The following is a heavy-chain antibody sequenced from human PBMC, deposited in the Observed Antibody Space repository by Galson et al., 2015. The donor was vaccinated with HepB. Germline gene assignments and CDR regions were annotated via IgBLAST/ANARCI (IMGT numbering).Heavy chain of an antibody. Sequence: QSGAEVKKPGESLKLSCKTSGYSFTTYWIAWVRQMPGTGLEWMGLISPGDSNTRYSPSFQGQVTISADKSISTAYLQWSSLKASGTAMYYCARYPPGGRGMDVWGQGTTVTVSS. D-gene: IGHD1-26*01. V-gene: IGHV5-51*01. CDR2: ISPGDSNT. CDR3: ARYPPGGRGMDV. J-gene: IGHJ6*02. CDR1: GYSFTTYW.